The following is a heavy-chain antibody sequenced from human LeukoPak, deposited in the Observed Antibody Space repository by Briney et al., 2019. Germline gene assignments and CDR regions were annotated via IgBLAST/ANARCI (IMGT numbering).Heavy chain of an antibody. CDR3: ARDDPAMGMDV. Sequence: PSQTLSLTCAVSGGSISSGGYSWRWIRQPPGKGLEWIGYIYHSGSTYYNPSLMSRVTISVDRSKNQFSLKLSSVTAADTAVYYCARDDPAMGMDVWGQGTTVTVSS. D-gene: IGHD2-2*01. J-gene: IGHJ6*02. V-gene: IGHV4-30-2*01. CDR2: IYHSGST. CDR1: GGSISSGGYS.